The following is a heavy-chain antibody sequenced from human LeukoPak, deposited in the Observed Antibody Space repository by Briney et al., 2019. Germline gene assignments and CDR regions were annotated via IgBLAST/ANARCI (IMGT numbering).Heavy chain of an antibody. V-gene: IGHV3-30-3*02. Sequence: GRSLRLSCAASGFTFSSSAMHWVRQAPGKGLEWVAVTSFDGSNKHYADSVKGRFTISRDNSKNTLYLQMNSLRAEDTAVYYCAKPARDDYGDYFLDYWGQGTLVTVSS. CDR2: TSFDGSNK. J-gene: IGHJ4*02. D-gene: IGHD4-17*01. CDR1: GFTFSSSA. CDR3: AKPARDDYGDYFLDY.